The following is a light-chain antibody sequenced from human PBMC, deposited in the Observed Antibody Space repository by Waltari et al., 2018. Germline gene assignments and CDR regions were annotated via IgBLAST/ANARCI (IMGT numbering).Light chain of an antibody. J-gene: IGKJ4*02. CDR2: DAS. CDR1: QSVSRN. Sequence: ETVLRQPPGTLSLSRGQRATLSCRASQSVSRNLAWYQQRPGQAPRLLIYDASSRAAGIPDRFSGSGSGTDFSLTISRLEPEDFGVYYCQKYGTWPATFGGGTKVEIK. CDR3: QKYGTWPAT. V-gene: IGKV3-20*01.